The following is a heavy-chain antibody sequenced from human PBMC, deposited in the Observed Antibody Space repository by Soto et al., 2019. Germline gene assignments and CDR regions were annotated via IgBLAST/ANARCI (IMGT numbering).Heavy chain of an antibody. J-gene: IGHJ6*04. CDR3: AISLGCSWYASYCYGMDV. D-gene: IGHD6-13*01. CDR1: GGTFSSYA. Sequence: SVKVSCKASGGTFSSYAISWVRQAPGQGLEWMGGIIPIFGTANYAQKFQGRVTITADKSTSTAYMELSSLRSEDTAVYYCAISLGCSWYASYCYGMDVWDTWTTFT. CDR2: IIPIFGTA. V-gene: IGHV1-69*06.